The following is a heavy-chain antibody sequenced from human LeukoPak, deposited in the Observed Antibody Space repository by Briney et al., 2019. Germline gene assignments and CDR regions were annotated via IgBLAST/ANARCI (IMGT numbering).Heavy chain of an antibody. J-gene: IGHJ4*02. CDR3: TTSITMIVVVGY. CDR2: IKSKTDGGTT. V-gene: IGHV3-15*01. CDR1: GLTFSNAW. Sequence: GGSLRLSCAASGLTFSNAWMSWVRQAPGKGLEWVGRIKSKTDGGTTDYAAPVKGRFTISRDDSKNTLYLQMNSLKTEDTAVYYCTTSITMIVVVGYWGQGTLVTVSS. D-gene: IGHD3-22*01.